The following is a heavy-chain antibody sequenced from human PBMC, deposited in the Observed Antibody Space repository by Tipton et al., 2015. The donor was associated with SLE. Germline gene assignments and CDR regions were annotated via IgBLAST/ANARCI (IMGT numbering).Heavy chain of an antibody. Sequence: TLSLTCTVSGGSISSYYWSWIRQPPGKGLEWIGEINHIGSTNYNPSLKSRVTISEDTSKQQFSLKLSSLTAADTAVYYCARHAGDYAYFDSWGQGTLVTVSS. D-gene: IGHD4-17*01. CDR3: ARHAGDYAYFDS. V-gene: IGHV4-59*08. CDR2: INHIGST. CDR1: GGSISSYY. J-gene: IGHJ4*02.